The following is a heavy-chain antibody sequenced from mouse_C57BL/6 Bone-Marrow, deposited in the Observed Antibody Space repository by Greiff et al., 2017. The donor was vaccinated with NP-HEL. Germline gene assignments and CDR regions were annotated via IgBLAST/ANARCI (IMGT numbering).Heavy chain of an antibody. CDR3: ARNRYYGSSAAWFAY. Sequence: VKLMESGPGLVAPSQSLSITCTVSGFSFTSYAISWVRQPPGKGLEWLGVICTGGGTNYNSALKPRKSISKDNSKSQVFLKMNSLQTDDTARYYCARNRYYGSSAAWFAYWGQGTLVTVSA. V-gene: IGHV2-9-1*01. J-gene: IGHJ3*01. D-gene: IGHD1-1*01. CDR2: ICTGGGT. CDR1: GFSFTSYA.